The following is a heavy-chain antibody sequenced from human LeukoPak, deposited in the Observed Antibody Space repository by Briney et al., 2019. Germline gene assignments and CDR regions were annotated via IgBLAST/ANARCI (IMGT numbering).Heavy chain of an antibody. CDR1: GDSVSSGSHY. D-gene: IGHD3-3*01. CDR3: ARSYYDFWSGSYYYYMDV. Sequence: PSETLSLTCTVSGDSVSSGSHYWSRIRQPPGKGRESIGYISNSGSTNYNPSLKSRVTISVDTSKNQLSLNLNSVTAADTAVYYCARSYYDFWSGSYYYYMDVWGKGTTVTVSS. V-gene: IGHV4-61*01. CDR2: ISNSGST. J-gene: IGHJ6*03.